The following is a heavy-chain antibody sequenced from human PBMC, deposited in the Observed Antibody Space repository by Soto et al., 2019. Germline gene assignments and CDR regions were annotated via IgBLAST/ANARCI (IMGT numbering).Heavy chain of an antibody. Sequence: VQLQESGPGLVKPSETLSLTCTVSGGSISSYYWRWIRQPPGKGLEWIGYIFYSGSTDYNPSLKSRFTISVDTSKNQFFLKLSSVTAADTPVYYCARLYGRAFDIWGQGTMGTVAS. D-gene: IGHD4-17*01. V-gene: IGHV4-59*08. CDR1: GGSISSYY. CDR3: ARLYGRAFDI. J-gene: IGHJ3*02. CDR2: IFYSGST.